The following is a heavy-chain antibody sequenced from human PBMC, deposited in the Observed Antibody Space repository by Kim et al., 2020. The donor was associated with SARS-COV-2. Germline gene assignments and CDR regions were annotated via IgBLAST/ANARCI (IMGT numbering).Heavy chain of an antibody. CDR1: GFTFSDYY. J-gene: IGHJ4*02. V-gene: IGHV3-11*01. D-gene: IGHD3-3*01. CDR3: ARVARLQDTYYDFWSGYYEPNPEYYFDY. CDR2: ISSSGSTI. Sequence: GGSLRLSCAASGFTFSDYYMSWIRQAPGKGLEWVSYISSSGSTIYYADSVKGRFTISRDNAKNSLYLQMNSLRAEDTAVYYCARVARLQDTYYDFWSGYYEPNPEYYFDYWGQGTLVTVSS.